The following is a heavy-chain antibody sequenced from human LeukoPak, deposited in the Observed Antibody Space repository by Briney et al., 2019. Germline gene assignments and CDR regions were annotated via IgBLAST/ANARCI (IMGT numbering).Heavy chain of an antibody. J-gene: IGHJ4*02. CDR1: GFTFSSYS. Sequence: GGSLRLSCAASGFTFSSYSMNWVRQAPGKGLEWVSSISSSSSYIYYADSVKGRFTISRDNAKNSLYLQMNSLRAEDTAVYYCAKGTSSSWYYFDYWGQGTLVTVSS. D-gene: IGHD6-13*01. CDR2: ISSSSSYI. V-gene: IGHV3-21*01. CDR3: AKGTSSSWYYFDY.